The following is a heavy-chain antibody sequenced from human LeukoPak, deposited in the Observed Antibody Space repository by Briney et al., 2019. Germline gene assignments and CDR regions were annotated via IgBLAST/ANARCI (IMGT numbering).Heavy chain of an antibody. J-gene: IGHJ4*02. V-gene: IGHV3-30*18. CDR3: AKDPSSSWFFFDY. D-gene: IGHD6-13*01. CDR2: ISYDGSNK. CDR1: GFTFSSYG. Sequence: GGSLRLSCAASGFTFSSYGMHWVRQAAGKGLEWVAVISYDGSNKYYADSVKGRFTISRDNSKNTLYLQMNSLRAEDTAVYYCAKDPSSSWFFFDYCGQGNLVTVSS.